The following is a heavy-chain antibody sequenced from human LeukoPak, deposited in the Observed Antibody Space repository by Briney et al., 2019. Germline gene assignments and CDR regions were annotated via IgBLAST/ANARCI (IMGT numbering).Heavy chain of an antibody. D-gene: IGHD6-19*01. CDR3: ARVWQWHLGGFDP. CDR2: INPNSGGT. Sequence: ASVKVSCKASGYTFTGYYMHWVRQAPGQGLEWMGWINPNSGGTNYAQKFQGRVTMTRDTSISTAYMELSRLRSDDTAVYYCARVWQWHLGGFDPRGQGTLVTVSS. CDR1: GYTFTGYY. V-gene: IGHV1-2*02. J-gene: IGHJ5*02.